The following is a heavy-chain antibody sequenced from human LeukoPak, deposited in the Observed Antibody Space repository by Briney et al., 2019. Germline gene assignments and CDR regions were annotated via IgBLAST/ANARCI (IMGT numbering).Heavy chain of an antibody. CDR2: VNTKGET. J-gene: IGHJ4*02. Sequence: PSETPSLTCTVSGVSMSAFQWSWVRQSPEKGLECIGCVNTKGETNYNPSLKSRVITSVDTSKSQFSLRLTSVTAADTAVYYDHWGQGALVTVTS. V-gene: IGHV4-4*09. CDR1: GVSMSAFQ. CDR3: H.